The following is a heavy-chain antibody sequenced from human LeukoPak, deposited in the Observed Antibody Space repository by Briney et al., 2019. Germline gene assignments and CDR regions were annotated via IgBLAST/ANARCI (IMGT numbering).Heavy chain of an antibody. J-gene: IGHJ6*03. CDR2: ISTSGSSI. CDR3: ARDATTELGTVYMDV. CDR1: GFTFSTYE. V-gene: IGHV3-48*03. D-gene: IGHD4-17*01. Sequence: GGSLRLSCAASGFTFSTYEINWVRQAPGKGLEWLSHISTSGSSIHYADSVKGRFTISRDNAKNSLYLQMISLRVEDTAVYYCARDATTELGTVYMDVWGKGTTVTISS.